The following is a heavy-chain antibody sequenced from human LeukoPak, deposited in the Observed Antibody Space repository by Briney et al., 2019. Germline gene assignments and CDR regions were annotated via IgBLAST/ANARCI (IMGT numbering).Heavy chain of an antibody. CDR2: ISYDGSKK. J-gene: IGHJ4*02. V-gene: IGHV3-30*04. D-gene: IGHD6-19*01. CDR1: GFTFSSSA. CDR3: ARSRSASTSGWYDYFDY. Sequence: PGRSLRLSCAASGFTFSSSAMQWVRQAPGKGLEWVAVISYDGSKKYYADSVKGRFTISRDDSKNTLYLHMNSLRGEDTAVYYCARSRSASTSGWYDYFDYWGRGTLVTVSS.